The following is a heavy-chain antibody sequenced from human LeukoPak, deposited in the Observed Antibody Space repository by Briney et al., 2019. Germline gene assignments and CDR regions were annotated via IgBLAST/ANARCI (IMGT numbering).Heavy chain of an antibody. CDR1: GGSISSYY. Sequence: SETLSLTCAVSGGSISSYYWSWIRQPPGKGLEWIGYIYYSGSTNYNPSLKSRVTISVDTSKNQFSLKLSSVTAADTAVYYCARRNVYSSSWDYFDYWGQGTLVTVSS. D-gene: IGHD6-13*01. CDR3: ARRNVYSSSWDYFDY. J-gene: IGHJ4*02. V-gene: IGHV4-59*08. CDR2: IYYSGST.